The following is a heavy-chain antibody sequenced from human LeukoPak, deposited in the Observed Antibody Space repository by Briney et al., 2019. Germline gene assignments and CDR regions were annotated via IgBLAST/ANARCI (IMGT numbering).Heavy chain of an antibody. Sequence: SVKVSCKASGGTFSSYAISWVRQAPGQGLEWMGGIIPIFGTANYAQKFQGRVTITADESTSTAYMELSSLRSKDTAVYYCARDSSSIAAAGVFQHWGQGTLVTVSS. V-gene: IGHV1-69*13. D-gene: IGHD6-13*01. CDR2: IIPIFGTA. CDR1: GGTFSSYA. CDR3: ARDSSSIAAAGVFQH. J-gene: IGHJ1*01.